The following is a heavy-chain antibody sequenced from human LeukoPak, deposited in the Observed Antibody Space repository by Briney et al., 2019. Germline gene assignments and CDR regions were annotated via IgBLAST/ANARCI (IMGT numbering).Heavy chain of an antibody. V-gene: IGHV1-69*01. Sequence: ASVKVSCKASEGTFSSYAISWVRQAPGQGLEWTGGIIPIFGTANYAQKFQGRVTITADESTSTAYMELSSLRSEDTAVYYCARGYGDYENWFDPWGQGTLVTVSS. CDR1: EGTFSSYA. J-gene: IGHJ5*02. CDR2: IIPIFGTA. D-gene: IGHD4-17*01. CDR3: ARGYGDYENWFDP.